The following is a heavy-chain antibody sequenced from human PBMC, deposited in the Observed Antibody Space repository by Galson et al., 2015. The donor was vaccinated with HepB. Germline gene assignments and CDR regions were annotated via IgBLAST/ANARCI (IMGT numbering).Heavy chain of an antibody. CDR2: ISYDGRNK. Sequence: SLRLSCAASGLMFSSYAMHWFRRAPGKGLEWVAVISYDGRNKYYVDSVKGRFTISRDNSKNTLYLQMNSLRAEDTAVYYCARDKLETVSGTGYFQHWGQGTLVTVSS. V-gene: IGHV3-30*04. D-gene: IGHD6-19*01. J-gene: IGHJ1*01. CDR3: ARDKLETVSGTGYFQH. CDR1: GLMFSSYA.